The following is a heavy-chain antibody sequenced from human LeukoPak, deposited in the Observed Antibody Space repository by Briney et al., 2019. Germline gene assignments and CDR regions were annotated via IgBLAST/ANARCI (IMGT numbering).Heavy chain of an antibody. J-gene: IGHJ3*02. V-gene: IGHV4-59*01. CDR3: ARTSNDYGDYTGAFDI. CDR1: GGSISPYF. CDR2: IYYRGST. Sequence: SETLSLTCTLSGGSISPYFWSWIRQPPGKGLYGIGYIYYRGSTNYNPSLKSRVTISVDMSKNQFSLKLSSVTAADTAVYYCARTSNDYGDYTGAFDIWGQGTMVTVSS. D-gene: IGHD4-17*01.